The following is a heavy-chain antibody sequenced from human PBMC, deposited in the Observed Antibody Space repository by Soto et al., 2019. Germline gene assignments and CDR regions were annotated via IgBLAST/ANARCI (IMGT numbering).Heavy chain of an antibody. CDR1: GGSISSSNW. D-gene: IGHD3-22*01. CDR2: IYHSGST. V-gene: IGHV4-4*02. Sequence: ASETLSLTCAVSGGSISSSNWWSWVRQPPGKGLEWIGEIYHSGSTNYNPSLKSRVTISVDKSKNQFSLKLSSVTAAGTSVYYCARGGYYYDSSGYYYELYYFDYWGQGTLVTVSS. CDR3: ARGGYYYDSSGYYYELYYFDY. J-gene: IGHJ4*02.